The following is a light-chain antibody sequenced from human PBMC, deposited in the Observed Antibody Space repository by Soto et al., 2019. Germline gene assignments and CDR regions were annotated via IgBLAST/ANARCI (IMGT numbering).Light chain of an antibody. CDR2: AAS. V-gene: IGKV1-39*01. CDR1: QRVNNY. CDR3: QQSYNSPQT. Sequence: DVQMTQSPSYMSASVGDRVTLTCRASQRVNNYLNWYQQKPGEAPKLLISAASSLQIGVPSRFGGSGSGTDFTLAISSLQPEDFATYSCQQSYNSPQTVGQGTKVDIK. J-gene: IGKJ1*01.